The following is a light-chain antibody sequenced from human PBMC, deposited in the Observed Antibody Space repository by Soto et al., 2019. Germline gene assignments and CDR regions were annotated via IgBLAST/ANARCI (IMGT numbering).Light chain of an antibody. Sequence: NFMLTQPHSVSESPGKTVTISCTRSSGSIANNYVQWYQQRPGSAPTTVIYEDKQRPSGVHDRFSGSIDRSSNSASLTISGLKTEDEADYYCQSYDSDNVVFGGGTQLTVL. J-gene: IGLJ2*01. CDR2: EDK. CDR3: QSYDSDNVV. V-gene: IGLV6-57*04. CDR1: SGSIANNY.